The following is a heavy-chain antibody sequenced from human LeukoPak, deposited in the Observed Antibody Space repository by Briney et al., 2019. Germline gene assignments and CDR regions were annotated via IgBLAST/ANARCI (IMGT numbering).Heavy chain of an antibody. V-gene: IGHV3-9*01. CDR2: ISWNSGSI. J-gene: IGHJ6*03. CDR1: GFTFDDYA. Sequence: GGSLRLSCAASGFTFDDYAMHWVRQAPGKGLEWVSGISWNSGSIGYADSVKGRFTISRDNAKNSLFLQMNSLRAEDTAVYFCARVKQQLVRLLGRDTTYYYYYYMDVWGKGTTVTVSS. CDR3: ARVKQQLVRLLGRDTTYYYYYYMDV. D-gene: IGHD6-13*01.